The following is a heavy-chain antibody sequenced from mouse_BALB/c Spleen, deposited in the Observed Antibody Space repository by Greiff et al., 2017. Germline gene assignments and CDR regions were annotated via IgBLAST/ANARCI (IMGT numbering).Heavy chain of an antibody. CDR1: GFTFSSYG. CDR2: ISSGGSYT. J-gene: IGHJ3*01. CDR3: ARLNITTAAWFAY. D-gene: IGHD1-2*01. V-gene: IGHV5-6*01. Sequence: EVKVVESGGDLVKPGGSLKLSCAASGFTFSSYGMSWVRQTPDKRLEWVATISSGGSYTYYPDSVKGRFTISRDNAKNTLYLQMSSLKSEDTAMYYCARLNITTAAWFAYWGQGTLVTVSA.